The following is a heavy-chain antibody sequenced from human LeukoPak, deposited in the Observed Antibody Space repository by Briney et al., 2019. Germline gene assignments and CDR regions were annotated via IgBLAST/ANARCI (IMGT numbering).Heavy chain of an antibody. CDR2: IYYSGST. J-gene: IGHJ4*02. CDR1: GFTFSSYA. V-gene: IGHV4-39*01. Sequence: PGGSLRLSCAASGFTFSSYAMSWVRQAPGKGLEWIGSIYYSGSTYYNPSLKSRVTISVDTSKNQFSLKLSSVAAADTAVYYCARPTYYYDSSGYIDYWGQGTLVTVSS. CDR3: ARPTYYYDSSGYIDY. D-gene: IGHD3-22*01.